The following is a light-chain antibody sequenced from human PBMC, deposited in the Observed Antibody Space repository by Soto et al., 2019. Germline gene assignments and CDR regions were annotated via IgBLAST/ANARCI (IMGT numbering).Light chain of an antibody. Sequence: QAVVTQEPSFSVSPGRTVTLTCGLSSGSVSSRHYPSWYQQTPGQAPRTLIYNTNIRSSGVPNRFSGSILGNEAALTITGAQADDESDCYCLLYVGGGQQGVFGGGTQLTVL. CDR3: LLYVGGGQQGV. CDR2: NTN. J-gene: IGLJ3*02. CDR1: SGSVSSRHY. V-gene: IGLV8-61*01.